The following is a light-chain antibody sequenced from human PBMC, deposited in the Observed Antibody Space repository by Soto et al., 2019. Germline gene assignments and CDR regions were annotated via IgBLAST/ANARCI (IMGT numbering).Light chain of an antibody. CDR2: DVT. J-gene: IGLJ1*01. Sequence: QSVLTQPASVSGSPGQSITISCTGTSSDIGAYNYVSWYQQHPGKAPILMIFDVTDRPSGVSNRFSASKSGNTASLTISGLQAEDEADYYCSSYTTSSTFVFGTGTKVTVL. CDR1: SSDIGAYNY. V-gene: IGLV2-14*01. CDR3: SSYTTSSTFV.